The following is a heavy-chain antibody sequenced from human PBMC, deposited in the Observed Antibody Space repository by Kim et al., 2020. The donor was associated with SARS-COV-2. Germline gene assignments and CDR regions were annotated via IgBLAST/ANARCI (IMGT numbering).Heavy chain of an antibody. CDR1: GGSISSGGYY. J-gene: IGHJ4*02. CDR2: IYYSGST. V-gene: IGHV4-31*03. Sequence: SETLSLTCTVSGGSISSGGYYWSWIRQHPGKGLEWIGYIYYSGSTYYNPSLKSRVTISVDTSENQFSLKLTSVTAAETAVYYCARVTGPCEFWGQGNHGHRLL. D-gene: IGHD5-18*01. CDR3: ARVTGPCEF.